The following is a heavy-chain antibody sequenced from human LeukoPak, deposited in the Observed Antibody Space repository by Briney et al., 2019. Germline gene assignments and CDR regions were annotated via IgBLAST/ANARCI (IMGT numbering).Heavy chain of an antibody. D-gene: IGHD3-3*01. J-gene: IGHJ4*02. CDR2: INHSGST. CDR1: GGSFSGYY. Sequence: SETLSLTCAVYGGSFSGYYWSWIRQPPGKGLEWIGEINHSGSTNYNPSLKSRVTISVDTSKNQFSLKLSSVTAADTAVYYCASSRSDFWNGYWLDYWGQGTLVTVSS. CDR3: ASSRSDFWNGYWLDY. V-gene: IGHV4-34*01.